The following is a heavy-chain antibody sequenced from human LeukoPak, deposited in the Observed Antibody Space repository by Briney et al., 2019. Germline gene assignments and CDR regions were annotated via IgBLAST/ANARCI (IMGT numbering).Heavy chain of an antibody. CDR1: GFTFSTYA. CDR2: ISGSGTGT. D-gene: IGHD6-19*01. Sequence: PGGSLRLSCAASGFTFSTYAMSWVRQAPGKGLEWVSLISGSGTGTYYADSVKGRFTISRDNSKNTLYLQMNSLRAEDTAVYYCARVSSGWFYYFDYWGQGTLVTVSS. V-gene: IGHV3-23*01. CDR3: ARVSSGWFYYFDY. J-gene: IGHJ4*02.